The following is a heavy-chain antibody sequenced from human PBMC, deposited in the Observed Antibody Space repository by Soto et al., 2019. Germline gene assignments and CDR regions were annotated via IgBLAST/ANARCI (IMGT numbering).Heavy chain of an antibody. CDR3: ARDSGRGYRTVTALDY. Sequence: LRLSCAASVFTFSSYEMNWGREAAGKGLEWVSYISSSGSTIYYADSVKGRFTISGDNAKNSLYLQMNSLRAEDTAVYYCARDSGRGYRTVTALDYWGQGTLVTVSS. CDR1: VFTFSSYE. CDR2: ISSSGSTI. J-gene: IGHJ4*02. V-gene: IGHV3-48*03. D-gene: IGHD5-18*01.